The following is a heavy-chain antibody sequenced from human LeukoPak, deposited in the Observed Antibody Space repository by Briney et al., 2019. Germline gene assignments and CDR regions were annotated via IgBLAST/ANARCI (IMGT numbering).Heavy chain of an antibody. V-gene: IGHV3-21*01. CDR2: ISSSSSYI. CDR1: GFTFSSYS. CDR3: ARDVTGYCSSTSCYEGPDAFDI. D-gene: IGHD2-2*01. J-gene: IGHJ3*02. Sequence: GGSLRLSCAASGFTFSSYSMNWVRQAPGKGLEWVSSISSSSSYIYYADSVEGRFTISRDNAKNSLYLQMNSLRAEDTAVYYCARDVTGYCSSTSCYEGPDAFDIWGQGTMVTVSS.